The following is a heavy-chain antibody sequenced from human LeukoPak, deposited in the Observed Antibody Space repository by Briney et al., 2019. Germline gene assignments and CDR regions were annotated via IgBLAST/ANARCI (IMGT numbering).Heavy chain of an antibody. J-gene: IGHJ4*02. CDR1: GGSITYYF. CDR3: AREKSVTGSPYYFDY. D-gene: IGHD3-9*01. Sequence: SETLSLTCTVSGGSITYYFWNWIRQPAGKGLEWIGRIYTNENTNYNPSLKSRVTMSVDTSKNKFSLKLNSVTAADTAVYYCAREKSVTGSPYYFDYWGQGILVTVSS. V-gene: IGHV4-4*07. CDR2: IYTNENT.